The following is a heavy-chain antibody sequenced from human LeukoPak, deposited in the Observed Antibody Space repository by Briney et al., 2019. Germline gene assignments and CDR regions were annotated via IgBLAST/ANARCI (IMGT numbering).Heavy chain of an antibody. V-gene: IGHV4-59*01. CDR2: IYYSGST. CDR1: GGSISSYY. D-gene: IGHD3-10*01. CDR3: ARGGTMVRGVTSWFDP. J-gene: IGHJ5*02. Sequence: PSETLSLTCTVSGGSISSYYWSWIRQPPGKGLEWIGYIYYSGSTNYNPSLKSRVTISVDTSKNQFSLKLSSVTAADTAVYYCARGGTMVRGVTSWFDPWGQGTPVTVSS.